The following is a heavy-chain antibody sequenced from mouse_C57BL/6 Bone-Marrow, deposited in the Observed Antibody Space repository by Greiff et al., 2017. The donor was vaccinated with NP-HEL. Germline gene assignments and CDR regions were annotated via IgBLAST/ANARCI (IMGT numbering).Heavy chain of an antibody. CDR2: IWSGGST. Sequence: VKLVESGPGLVQPSQSLSITCTVSGFSLTSYGVHWVRQSPGKGLEWLGVIWSGGSTDYNAAFISRLSISKDNSKSQVFFKMNSLQADDTAIYYCASLRRGYFDVWGTGTTVTVSS. CDR1: GFSLTSYG. J-gene: IGHJ1*03. D-gene: IGHD2-12*01. V-gene: IGHV2-2*01. CDR3: ASLRRGYFDV.